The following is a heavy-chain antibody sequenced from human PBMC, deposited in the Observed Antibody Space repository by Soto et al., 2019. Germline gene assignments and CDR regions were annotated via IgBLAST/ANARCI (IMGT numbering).Heavy chain of an antibody. CDR1: GFTFDDYA. J-gene: IGHJ3*02. Sequence: GGSLRLTCAASGFTFDDYAMHWVRQAPGKGLEWVSGISWNSGSIGYADSVKGRFTISRDNAKNSLYLQMNSLRAEDTALYYCAKGVVVAAANDAFDIWGQGTMVTVSS. CDR2: ISWNSGSI. CDR3: AKGVVVAAANDAFDI. D-gene: IGHD2-15*01. V-gene: IGHV3-9*01.